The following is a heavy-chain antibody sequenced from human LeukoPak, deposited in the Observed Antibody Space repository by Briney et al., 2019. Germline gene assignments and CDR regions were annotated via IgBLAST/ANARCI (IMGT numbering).Heavy chain of an antibody. Sequence: SVKVSCNASGGTFSSYAISWVRQAPGHGLEWMGGILPIFGTANYAQKFQGRVTSTTDESTSTAYMELSSMRSEDTAVYYRARGVEMATITGGGFDYWGQGTLVTVSS. D-gene: IGHD5-24*01. CDR3: ARGVEMATITGGGFDY. CDR2: ILPIFGTA. V-gene: IGHV1-69*05. CDR1: GGTFSSYA. J-gene: IGHJ4*02.